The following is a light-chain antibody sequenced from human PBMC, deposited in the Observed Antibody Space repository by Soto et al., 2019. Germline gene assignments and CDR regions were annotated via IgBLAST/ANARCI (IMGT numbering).Light chain of an antibody. CDR1: QGISNY. V-gene: IGKV1-27*01. J-gene: IGKJ1*01. CDR2: AAS. Sequence: DIQMTQSPSSLSASVGDRVTITCRASQGISNYLAWYQQKPGKVPKLLIYAASTLQSGVPSRFSGSGSGTDFTLTISSLQAEDVETYYCQKYNGALTWTFGQGTKVEIQ. CDR3: QKYNGALTWT.